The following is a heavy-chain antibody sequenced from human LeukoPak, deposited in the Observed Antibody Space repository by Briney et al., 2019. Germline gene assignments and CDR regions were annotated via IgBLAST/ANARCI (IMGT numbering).Heavy chain of an antibody. Sequence: GGSLRLSCAASGFTFSSYGMHWVRQAPGKGLEWVAFIRYDGSNKYCADSVKGRFTISRDNSKNTLYLQMNSLRAEDTAVYFCAKAKNDYGDYYYMGVWGKGTTVTVSS. CDR3: AKAKNDYGDYYYMGV. CDR1: GFTFSSYG. V-gene: IGHV3-30*02. CDR2: IRYDGSNK. D-gene: IGHD4-17*01. J-gene: IGHJ6*03.